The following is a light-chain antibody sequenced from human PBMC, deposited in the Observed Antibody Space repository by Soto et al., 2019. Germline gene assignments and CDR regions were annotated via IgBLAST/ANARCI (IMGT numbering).Light chain of an antibody. CDR1: QSISSW. V-gene: IGKV1-5*01. CDR2: DAS. Sequence: DIQMTQSPSTLSASVGDRVTITCRASQSISSWLAWYQQKPGKAPKLLIYDASSLESGVPSRFSGSGSGTEFTVTISSLQPDDFAPYYCQQYNSLWTFGQGPKVEIK. CDR3: QQYNSLWT. J-gene: IGKJ1*01.